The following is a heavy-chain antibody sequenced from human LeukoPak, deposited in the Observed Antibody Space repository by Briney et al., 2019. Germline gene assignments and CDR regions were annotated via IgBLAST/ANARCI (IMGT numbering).Heavy chain of an antibody. CDR1: GYGFTGYW. CDR2: ISPGNSET. J-gene: IGHJ5*02. CDR3: ARRSGYGAAGAYADWLDP. V-gene: IGHV5-51*01. D-gene: IGHD4/OR15-4a*01. Sequence: GESLKISCKTSGYGFTGYWIAWVRQMPGKGLEPIGMISPGNSETRYSPSFQGQVTMSADKSITTAYLQRGSLKASDTAMYYCARRSGYGAAGAYADWLDPWGQGTLVTVSS.